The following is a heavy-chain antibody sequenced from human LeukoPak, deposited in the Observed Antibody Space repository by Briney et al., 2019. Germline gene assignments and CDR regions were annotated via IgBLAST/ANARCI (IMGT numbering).Heavy chain of an antibody. V-gene: IGHV3-74*01. J-gene: IGHJ1*01. CDR3: ARAPSEIGGYYPEYFRH. CDR2: IKSDGST. D-gene: IGHD3-22*01. CDR1: GFTFSSYW. Sequence: SGGSLRLSCAASGFTFSSYWMHWVRQAPGKGLVWVSRIKSDGSTRHADSVKGRFTISRDNAKNTVSLQMTSLRAEDTGVYYCARAPSEIGGYYPEYFRHWGQGTLVILSS.